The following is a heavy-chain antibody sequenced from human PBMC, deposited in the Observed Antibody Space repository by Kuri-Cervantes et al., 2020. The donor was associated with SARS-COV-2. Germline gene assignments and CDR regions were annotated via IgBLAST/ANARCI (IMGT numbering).Heavy chain of an antibody. Sequence: ASVKVSCKASGYTFTSYGISWVRQAPGQGLEWMGWISAYNGNTNYAQKLQGRVTMTTDTSTSTAYMELSSLRSEDTAVYYCARDLTDSSSWYLYWFDPWGQGTLVTVSS. J-gene: IGHJ5*02. D-gene: IGHD6-13*01. CDR3: ARDLTDSSSWYLYWFDP. CDR1: GYTFTSYG. CDR2: ISAYNGNT. V-gene: IGHV1-18*01.